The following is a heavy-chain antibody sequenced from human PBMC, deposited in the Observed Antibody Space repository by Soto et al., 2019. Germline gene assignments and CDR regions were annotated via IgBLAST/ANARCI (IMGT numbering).Heavy chain of an antibody. CDR2: IYYSGST. CDR3: ARAATIAARLDS. J-gene: IGHJ4*02. Sequence: QVQLQESGPGLVKPSQTLSLTCTVSGGSISSGDYYWSWLRQPPGKGLEWIGYIYYSGSTYYNPYLESRVPISVDTSKNQFSLKLSSVTAADTAVYYCARAATIAARLDSWGQGTLVTVSS. V-gene: IGHV4-30-4*01. CDR1: GGSISSGDYY. D-gene: IGHD6-6*01.